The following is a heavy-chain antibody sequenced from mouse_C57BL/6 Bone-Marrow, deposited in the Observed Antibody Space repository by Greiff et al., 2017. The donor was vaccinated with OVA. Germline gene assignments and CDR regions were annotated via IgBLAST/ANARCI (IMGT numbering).Heavy chain of an antibody. J-gene: IGHJ1*03. V-gene: IGHV14-4*01. CDR2: IDPENGDT. Sequence: EVKLMESGAELVRPGASVKLSCTASGFNIKDDYMHWVKQRPEQGLEWIGWIDPENGDTEYASKFQGKATITADTSSNTAYLQLSSLTSEDTAVYYCTTYYYGRLWYFDVWGTGTTVTVSS. D-gene: IGHD1-1*01. CDR3: TTYYYGRLWYFDV. CDR1: GFNIKDDY.